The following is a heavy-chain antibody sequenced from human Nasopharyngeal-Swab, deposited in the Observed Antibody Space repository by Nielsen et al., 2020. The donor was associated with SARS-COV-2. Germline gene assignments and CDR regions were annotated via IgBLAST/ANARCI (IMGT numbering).Heavy chain of an antibody. CDR1: GSSFTDYW. Sequence: GESLKISCATSGSSFTDYWIAWVRQAPGKGLECMGTIFPGDSDTRYSPSFEGRVTISVDQSITTAYLHWTSLKASDTAKYYCAIGAAVGTLFHGMDVWGQGTMVTVSS. CDR3: AIGAAVGTLFHGMDV. J-gene: IGHJ6*02. V-gene: IGHV5-51*01. D-gene: IGHD1-26*01. CDR2: IFPGDSDT.